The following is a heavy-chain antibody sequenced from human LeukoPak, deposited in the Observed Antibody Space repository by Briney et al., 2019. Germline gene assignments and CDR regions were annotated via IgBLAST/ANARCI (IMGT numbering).Heavy chain of an antibody. CDR3: AKRTNFGDFHHGMDV. D-gene: IGHD4-17*01. J-gene: IGHJ6*02. V-gene: IGHV3-30*18. CDR2: ISYDGSKK. Sequence: GGSLRLSCVASGYTFSSYAIHWVRQAPGKGLEGVAVISYDGSKKYYGDSVKGRFIISRDDSKNTLYLQMNSLSPEDTAVYYCAKRTNFGDFHHGMDVWGRGTKVTVSS. CDR1: GYTFSSYA.